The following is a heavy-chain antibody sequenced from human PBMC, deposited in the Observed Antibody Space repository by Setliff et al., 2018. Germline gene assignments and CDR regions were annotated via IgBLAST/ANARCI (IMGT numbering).Heavy chain of an antibody. V-gene: IGHV3-48*01. CDR2: ISSTSSSI. CDR1: GFSFNGYA. J-gene: IGHJ4*02. CDR3: ARVGVFGGGYFDF. Sequence: GSLRLSCAASGFSFNGYAMNWVRQAPGRGLEWVSYISSTSSSIYYADSVKGRFTISRDNAKNSLYPQMDSLRAEDTAVYYCARVGVFGGGYFDFWGQGTLVTVSS. D-gene: IGHD3-16*01.